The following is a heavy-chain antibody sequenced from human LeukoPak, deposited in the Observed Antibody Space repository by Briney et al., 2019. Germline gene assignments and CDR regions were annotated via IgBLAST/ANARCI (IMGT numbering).Heavy chain of an antibody. CDR1: GFTFSSYS. CDR3: ARDPGSYGTRPPDY. J-gene: IGHJ4*02. Sequence: SGGSLRLSCAASGFTFSSYSMNWVRQAPGKGLEWVSSISTSSGFIYYADSVKGRFTISRDNAKNSLYLQMNSLRVEDTAVYYCARDPGSYGTRPPDYRGQGTLVTVSS. V-gene: IGHV3-21*01. CDR2: ISTSSGFI. D-gene: IGHD5-18*01.